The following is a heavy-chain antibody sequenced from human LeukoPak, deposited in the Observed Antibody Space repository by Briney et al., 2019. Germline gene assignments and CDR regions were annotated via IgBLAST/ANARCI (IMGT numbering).Heavy chain of an antibody. J-gene: IGHJ4*02. D-gene: IGHD6-13*01. V-gene: IGHV1-69*13. CDR2: IIPIFGTA. CDR3: ARSSSSWYYYFDY. Sequence: ASVKVSCKASGGTFSSYAISWVRQAPGQGLEWMGGIIPIFGTANYAQKFQGRVTITADESTSTAYMELSSMRSEDTAVYYCARSSSSWYYYFDYWGQGTLVTVSS. CDR1: GGTFSSYA.